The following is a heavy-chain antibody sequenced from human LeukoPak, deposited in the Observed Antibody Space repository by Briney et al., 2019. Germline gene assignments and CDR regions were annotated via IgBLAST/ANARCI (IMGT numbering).Heavy chain of an antibody. Sequence: GGSLRLSCAASGFTFSSCWMSWVRQAPGKGLEWVANIKQDGGEIYYVDSVKGRFTISRDNTKNSLYLQMNSLRAEDTAVYYCARVEGPWGQGTLVTVSS. CDR3: ARVEGP. J-gene: IGHJ4*02. V-gene: IGHV3-7*03. CDR2: IKQDGGEI. CDR1: GFTFSSCW.